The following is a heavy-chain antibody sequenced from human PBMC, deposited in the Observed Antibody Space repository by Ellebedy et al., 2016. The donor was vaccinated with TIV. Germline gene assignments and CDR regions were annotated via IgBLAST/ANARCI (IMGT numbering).Heavy chain of an antibody. D-gene: IGHD3-9*01. CDR3: AKIPAWGSRYYFDY. J-gene: IGHJ4*02. V-gene: IGHV3-30*18. CDR2: VSYDGTNE. Sequence: GESLKISCAASGFTFSNYGMNWVRQAPGKGLEWVAVVSYDGTNEDYADSVKGRFTISRDNSKKTVYLQMNSLTFEDTAVYYCAKIPAWGSRYYFDYWGQGTLVAVSS. CDR1: GFTFSNYG.